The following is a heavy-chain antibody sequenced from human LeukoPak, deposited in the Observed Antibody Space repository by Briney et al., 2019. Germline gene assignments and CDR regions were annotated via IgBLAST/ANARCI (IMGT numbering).Heavy chain of an antibody. V-gene: IGHV3-53*01. CDR3: ATTIAVAGTILDDAFDI. D-gene: IGHD6-19*01. Sequence: GGSLRLSCAASGSTVSSNYMSWVRQAPGKGLEWVSVIYSGGSTYYADSVKGRFTISRDNSKNTLYLQMNSLRAEDTAVYYCATTIAVAGTILDDAFDIWGQGTMVTVSS. CDR1: GSTVSSNY. CDR2: IYSGGST. J-gene: IGHJ3*02.